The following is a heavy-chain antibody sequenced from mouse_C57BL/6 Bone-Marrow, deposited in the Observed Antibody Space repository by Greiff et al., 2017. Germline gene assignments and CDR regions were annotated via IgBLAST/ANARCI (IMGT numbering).Heavy chain of an antibody. V-gene: IGHV1-82*01. Sequence: QVQLKQSGPELVKPGASVKISCKASGYAFSSSWMNWVKQRPGKGLEWIGRIYPGDGDTNYNGKFKGKATLTADKSSSTAYMQLSSLTSEDSAVYCCARNGVYYYGSSYFDYWGQGTTLTVSS. CDR2: IYPGDGDT. J-gene: IGHJ2*01. CDR1: GYAFSSSW. CDR3: ARNGVYYYGSSYFDY. D-gene: IGHD1-1*01.